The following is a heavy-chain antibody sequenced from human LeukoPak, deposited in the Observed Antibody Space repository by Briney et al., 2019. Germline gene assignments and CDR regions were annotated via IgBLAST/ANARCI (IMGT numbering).Heavy chain of an antibody. Sequence: SVKVSCKASGGTFSSYAISWVRQAPGQGLEWMGRIIPILGIANYAQKFQGRVTITADTSTSTAYMGLRSLRSDDTAVYYCARDLVSPGYCSGGSCYSFDYWGQGTLVTVSS. CDR3: ARDLVSPGYCSGGSCYSFDY. D-gene: IGHD2-15*01. CDR1: GGTFSSYA. V-gene: IGHV1-69*04. J-gene: IGHJ4*02. CDR2: IIPILGIA.